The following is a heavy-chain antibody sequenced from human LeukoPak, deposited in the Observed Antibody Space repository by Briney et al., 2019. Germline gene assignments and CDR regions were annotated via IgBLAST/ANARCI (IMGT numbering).Heavy chain of an antibody. CDR2: IYYSGSI. CDR3: ARSRSGSYPRDFDY. V-gene: IGHV4-59*01. J-gene: IGHJ4*02. CDR1: GGSISSYY. Sequence: SETLSLTCTVSGGSISSYYWSWIRQPPGKGLEWIGYIYYSGSINYNPSLKSRVTISVDTSKNQFSLKLSSVTAADTAVYYCARSRSGSYPRDFDYWGQGTLVTVSS. D-gene: IGHD1-26*01.